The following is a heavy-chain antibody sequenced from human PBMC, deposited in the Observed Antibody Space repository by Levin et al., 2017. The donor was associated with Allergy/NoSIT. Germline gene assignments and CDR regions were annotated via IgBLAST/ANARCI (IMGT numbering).Heavy chain of an antibody. CDR3: ATSAPVRPAAFDI. Sequence: SVKVSCKASGGTFSSYAISWVRQAPGQGLEWMGGIIPIFGTANYAQKFQGRVTITADESTSTAYMELSSLRSEDTAVYYCATSAPVRPAAFDIWGQGTMVTVSS. CDR2: IIPIFGTA. CDR1: GGTFSSYA. D-gene: IGHD1-14*01. V-gene: IGHV1-69*13. J-gene: IGHJ3*02.